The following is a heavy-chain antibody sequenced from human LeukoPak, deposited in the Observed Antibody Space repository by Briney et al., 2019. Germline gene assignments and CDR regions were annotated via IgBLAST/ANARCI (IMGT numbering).Heavy chain of an antibody. V-gene: IGHV1-18*01. J-gene: IGHJ5*02. Sequence: ASVKVSCKASGYTFTSYGISWVRQAPGQGLEWMGWISAYNGNTNYAQKLQGRVTMTTDTSTSTAYMELRSLRSDDTAVYYCAREQPNYYDFWSGYAETSWFDPWGQGTLVTVSS. CDR3: AREQPNYYDFWSGYAETSWFDP. CDR1: GYTFTSYG. D-gene: IGHD3-3*01. CDR2: ISAYNGNT.